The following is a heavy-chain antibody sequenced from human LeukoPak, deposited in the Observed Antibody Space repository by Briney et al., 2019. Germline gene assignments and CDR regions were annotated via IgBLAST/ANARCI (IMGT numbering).Heavy chain of an antibody. CDR1: GFTLSNFW. CDR3: ARERVFDY. V-gene: IGHV3-7*04. J-gene: IGHJ4*02. CDR2: INRDGSHK. Sequence: GGSLRLSCAASGFTLSNFWMNWVRQAPGKGLEWVAIINRDGSHKEYVDSVKGRFTISRDNAKNSLFLQMNSLRAEDTAVYFCARERVFDYWGQGTLVTVSS.